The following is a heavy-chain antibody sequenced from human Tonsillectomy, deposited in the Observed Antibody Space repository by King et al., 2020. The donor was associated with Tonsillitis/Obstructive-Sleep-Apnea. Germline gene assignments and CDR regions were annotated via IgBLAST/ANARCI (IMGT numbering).Heavy chain of an antibody. J-gene: IGHJ4*02. D-gene: IGHD2-15*01. Sequence: VQIKQWGAGLLKPSETLSLNWAVYGGSFSGYYWSWIRETPGKGLEWIGEINNRGSTNYNPSLKSRVTISVDTSKNQFSLKLNSVTAADTAVYYCARGHIVVVVAATVGYFDYWGQGTLVTVSS. V-gene: IGHV4-34*01. CDR2: INNRGST. CDR1: GGSFSGYY. CDR3: ARGHIVVVVAATVGYFDY.